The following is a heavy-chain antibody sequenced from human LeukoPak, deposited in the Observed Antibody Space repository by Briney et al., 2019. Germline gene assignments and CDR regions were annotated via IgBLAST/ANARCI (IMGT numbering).Heavy chain of an antibody. D-gene: IGHD3-10*01. Sequence: GGSLRLSCAASGFTVSDNYMSWVRQAPGKGLEWVSVIYSGGGTYYSHSVKGRFTISRDNSKNTLYLQMNTLRVEDTAVYYCVRDEGFHGSGSNWGPGTLVTVPS. CDR1: GFTVSDNY. V-gene: IGHV3-66*01. CDR2: IYSGGGT. CDR3: VRDEGFHGSGSN. J-gene: IGHJ4*02.